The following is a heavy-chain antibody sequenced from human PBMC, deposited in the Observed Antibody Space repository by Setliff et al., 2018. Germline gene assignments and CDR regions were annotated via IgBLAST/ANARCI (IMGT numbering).Heavy chain of an antibody. CDR1: GFTFSDYW. V-gene: IGHV3-7*01. CDR3: ARMMRPPWDCSGGSCYSRAFDY. CDR2: IKQDGSET. D-gene: IGHD2-15*01. J-gene: IGHJ4*02. Sequence: AGGSLRLSCVGSGFTFSDYWMSWVRQAPGKGLEWVAIIKQDGSETVYADSVKGRLTISRDNSKNTLYLQMGSLRAEDMAVYYCARMMRPPWDCSGGSCYSRAFDYWGQGTLVTVSS.